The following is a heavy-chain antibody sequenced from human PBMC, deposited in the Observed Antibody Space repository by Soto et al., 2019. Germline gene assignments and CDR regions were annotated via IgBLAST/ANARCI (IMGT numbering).Heavy chain of an antibody. CDR2: IIPIFGTA. D-gene: IGHD4-4*01. Sequence: QVQLVQSGAEVKKPGSSVKVSCKASGGTFSSYAISWVRQAPGQGLEWMGGIIPIFGTANYAQKFQGRVTITADESTSAADMELSSLRSEATAVYYCARDVGVYDYSPFAYWGQGTLVTVSS. CDR1: GGTFSSYA. J-gene: IGHJ4*02. CDR3: ARDVGVYDYSPFAY. V-gene: IGHV1-69*12.